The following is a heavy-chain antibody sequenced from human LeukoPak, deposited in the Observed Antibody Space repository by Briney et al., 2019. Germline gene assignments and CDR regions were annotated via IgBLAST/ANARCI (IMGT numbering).Heavy chain of an antibody. CDR2: MSSSSNYT. Sequence: PGGSLRLSCAASGFTFSDYYMSWIRQAPGKGLEWVSYMSSSSNYTNYADSVKGRFTISRDNAKNSLYLQMNSLRAEDTAVYYCARGDSSSWYPFDYWGQGTLVTVSS. V-gene: IGHV3-11*06. J-gene: IGHJ4*02. CDR1: GFTFSDYY. D-gene: IGHD6-13*01. CDR3: ARGDSSSWYPFDY.